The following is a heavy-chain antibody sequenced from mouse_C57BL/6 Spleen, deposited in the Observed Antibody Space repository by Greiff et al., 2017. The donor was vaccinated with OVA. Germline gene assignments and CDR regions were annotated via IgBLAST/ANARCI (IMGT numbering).Heavy chain of an antibody. CDR1: GFTFSSYA. CDR3: ARVRYYGSSSPFDY. V-gene: IGHV5-4*01. CDR2: ISDGGSYT. Sequence: VESGGGLVKPGGSLKLSCAASGFTFSSYAMSWVRQTPEKRLEWVATISDGGSYTYYPDNVKGRFTISRDNAKNNLYLQMSHLKSEDTAMYYCARVRYYGSSSPFDYWGQGTTLTVSS. J-gene: IGHJ2*01. D-gene: IGHD1-1*01.